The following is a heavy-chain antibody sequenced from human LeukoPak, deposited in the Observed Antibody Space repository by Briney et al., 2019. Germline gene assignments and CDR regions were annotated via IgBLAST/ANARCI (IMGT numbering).Heavy chain of an antibody. Sequence: PSETLSLTCAVYGGSFSGYYWSWIRQPPGKGLEWIGEINHSGSTNYNPSLKSRVTISVDTSKNQFSLKLSSVTAADTAVYYCARANSGYDYFGYWGQGTLVTVSS. CDR1: GGSFSGYY. D-gene: IGHD5-12*01. CDR2: INHSGST. V-gene: IGHV4-34*01. CDR3: ARANSGYDYFGY. J-gene: IGHJ4*02.